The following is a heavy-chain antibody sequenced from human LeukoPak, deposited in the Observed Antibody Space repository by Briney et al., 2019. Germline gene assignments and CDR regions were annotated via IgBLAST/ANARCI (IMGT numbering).Heavy chain of an antibody. CDR3: TRLGEAVAGTEDY. Sequence: SGGSLKLSCAASGFTFSGSAVHWVRQASGKGLEWVGRIRSKANSYATAYAASVKGRFTISRDDSKNTAYLQMNSLKTEDTAVYYCTRLGEAVAGTEDYWGQGTLVTVSS. J-gene: IGHJ4*02. D-gene: IGHD6-19*01. V-gene: IGHV3-73*01. CDR2: IRSKANSYAT. CDR1: GFTFSGSA.